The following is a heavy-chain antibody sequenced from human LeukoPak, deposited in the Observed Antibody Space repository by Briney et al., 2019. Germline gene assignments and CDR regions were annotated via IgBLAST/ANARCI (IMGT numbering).Heavy chain of an antibody. CDR3: AKESNGRRFDFDY. Sequence: GGSLRLSCAASGFISRDYPMSWVRQTPGKGLEWVSSISAGGGGIYYADSVKGRFTVSRDDSKNTLYLQMNSLRVEGTALYYCAKESNGRRFDFDYWGQGTLATVSS. D-gene: IGHD1-26*01. V-gene: IGHV3-23*01. CDR1: GFISRDYP. CDR2: ISAGGGGI. J-gene: IGHJ4*02.